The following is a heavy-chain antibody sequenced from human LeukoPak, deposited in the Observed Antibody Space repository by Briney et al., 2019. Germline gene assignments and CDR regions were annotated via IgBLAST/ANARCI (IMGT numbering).Heavy chain of an antibody. Sequence: SETLSLTCTVSGGSISSGSYYWSWIRQPAGKGLEWIGEINHSGSTNYNPSLKSRVTISVDTSKNQFSLKLSSVTAADTAVYYCARGDFWSYWGQGTLVTVSS. CDR3: ARGDFWSY. D-gene: IGHD3-3*01. J-gene: IGHJ4*02. V-gene: IGHV4-61*10. CDR2: INHSGST. CDR1: GGSISSGSYY.